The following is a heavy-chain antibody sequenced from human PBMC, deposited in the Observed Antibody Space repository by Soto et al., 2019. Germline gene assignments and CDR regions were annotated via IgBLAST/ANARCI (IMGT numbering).Heavy chain of an antibody. D-gene: IGHD6-13*01. CDR2: INHSGST. J-gene: IGHJ5*02. Sequence: SETLSLTCAVYGGSFSGYYWTWIRQPPGTGLEWIGEINHSGSTNYNPSLKIRVTISVDTSKNQFSLKLTSVTAADTAVYYCAREDSSSWYNWFDPWGQGTLVTVSS. CDR3: AREDSSSWYNWFDP. CDR1: GGSFSGYY. V-gene: IGHV4-34*01.